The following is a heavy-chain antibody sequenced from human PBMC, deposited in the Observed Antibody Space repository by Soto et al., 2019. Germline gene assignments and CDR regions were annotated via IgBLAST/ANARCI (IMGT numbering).Heavy chain of an antibody. D-gene: IGHD3-10*01. J-gene: IGHJ5*02. Sequence: SETLSLTCAGSGGSISSYYWSWIRQPPGKGLEWIGYVYYSGSTNYNPSLKSRVTISVDTSKNQFSLKLSSVTAADTAVYYCARDRGGSGNNWFDPWGQGTLVTVSS. CDR1: GGSISSYY. CDR3: ARDRGGSGNNWFDP. CDR2: VYYSGST. V-gene: IGHV4-59*01.